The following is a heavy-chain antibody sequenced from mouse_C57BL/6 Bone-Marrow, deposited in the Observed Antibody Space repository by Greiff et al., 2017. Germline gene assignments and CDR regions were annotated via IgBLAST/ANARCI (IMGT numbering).Heavy chain of an antibody. V-gene: IGHV3-6*01. CDR2: ISYDGSN. CDR3: GNGAMDY. D-gene: IGHD2-1*01. Sequence: EVQRVESGPGLVKPSQSLSLTCSVTGYSITSGYYWNWIRQFPGNKLEWMGYISYDGSNNYNPSLKNRISITRDTSKNQFFLKLNSVTTEDTATYYCGNGAMDYWGQGTSVTVSS. CDR1: GYSITSGYY. J-gene: IGHJ4*01.